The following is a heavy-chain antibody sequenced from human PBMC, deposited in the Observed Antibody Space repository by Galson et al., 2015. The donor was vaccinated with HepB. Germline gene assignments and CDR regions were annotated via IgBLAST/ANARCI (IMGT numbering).Heavy chain of an antibody. CDR1: GGTFSSYA. Sequence: SVKVSCKASGGTFSSYAISWVRQAPGQGLEWMGGIIPIFGTANYAQKFQGRVTITADESTSTAYMELSSLRSEDTAVYYCASHYYGSGSYYSWGQGTLVTVSS. CDR3: ASHYYGSGSYYS. V-gene: IGHV1-69*13. J-gene: IGHJ4*02. CDR2: IIPIFGTA. D-gene: IGHD3-10*01.